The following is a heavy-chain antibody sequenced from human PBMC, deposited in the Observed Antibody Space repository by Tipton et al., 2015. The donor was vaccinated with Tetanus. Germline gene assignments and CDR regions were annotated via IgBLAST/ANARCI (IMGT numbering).Heavy chain of an antibody. CDR2: IYYSGST. D-gene: IGHD5-18*01. CDR3: ARVSIGSSSPMAV. CDR1: GGSISSYY. V-gene: IGHV4-59*01. Sequence: TLSLTCTVSGGSISSYYWSWIRQPPGKGLEWIGYIYYSGSTNYNPSLKSRVTISVDTSKNQFSLKLSSVTAADTAVYYCARVSIGSSSPMAVWGQGTPVTVSS. J-gene: IGHJ6*02.